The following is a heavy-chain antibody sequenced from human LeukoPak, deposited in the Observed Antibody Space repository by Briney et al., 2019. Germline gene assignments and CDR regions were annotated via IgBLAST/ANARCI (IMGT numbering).Heavy chain of an antibody. CDR1: GFTLSSYA. J-gene: IGHJ6*03. Sequence: GESLRLSCAASGFTLSSYAMHWVRQAPEKGLEYVSAISSNGGSTYYANSVKGRFTISRDNSKNTLYLQMGSLRAEDMAVYYCASGIAVAGACYYMDVWGKGTTVTISS. D-gene: IGHD6-19*01. CDR3: ASGIAVAGACYYMDV. V-gene: IGHV3-64*01. CDR2: ISSNGGST.